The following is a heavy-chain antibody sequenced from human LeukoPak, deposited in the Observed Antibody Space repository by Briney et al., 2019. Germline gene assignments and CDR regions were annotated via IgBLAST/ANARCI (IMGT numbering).Heavy chain of an antibody. CDR1: GGSISSYY. J-gene: IGHJ6*03. CDR2: IYTSGST. D-gene: IGHD2-2*02. V-gene: IGHV4-4*09. CDR3: ARLRETYCSSTSCYRYYYYYMDV. Sequence: PSETLSLTCTVSGGSISSYYWSWIRQPPGKGLEWIGYIYTSGSTNYNPSLKSRVTISVDTSKNQFSLKLSSVTAADTAVYCCARLRETYCSSTSCYRYYYYYMDVWGKGTTVTVSS.